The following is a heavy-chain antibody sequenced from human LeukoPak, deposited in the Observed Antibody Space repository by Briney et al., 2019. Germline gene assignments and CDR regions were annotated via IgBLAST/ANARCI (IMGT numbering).Heavy chain of an antibody. CDR1: GFTVSSNY. J-gene: IGHJ4*02. CDR3: AKRVHSSSWYAAFDF. D-gene: IGHD6-13*01. CDR2: ISGNSGTT. Sequence: GGSLRLSCAASGFTVSSNYMSWVRQAPGKGLEWVSGISGNSGTTYYADSVKGRFTISRDNSKNTLYLQMNSLRAEDTALYYCAKRVHSSSWYAAFDFWGQGTRVTVSS. V-gene: IGHV3-23*01.